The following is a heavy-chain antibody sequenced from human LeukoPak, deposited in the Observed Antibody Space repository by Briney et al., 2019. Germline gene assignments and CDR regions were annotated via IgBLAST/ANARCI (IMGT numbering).Heavy chain of an antibody. CDR1: GGSISSSNYY. Sequence: PSETLSLTCTVSGGSISSSNYYWGWIRQPPGKGLEWIGYIYYSGSTNYNPSLKSRVTISVDTSKNQFSLKLSSVTAADTAVYYCARGADSSGYYSIFYFDYWGQGTLVTVSS. D-gene: IGHD3-22*01. CDR2: IYYSGST. CDR3: ARGADSSGYYSIFYFDY. J-gene: IGHJ4*02. V-gene: IGHV4-61*05.